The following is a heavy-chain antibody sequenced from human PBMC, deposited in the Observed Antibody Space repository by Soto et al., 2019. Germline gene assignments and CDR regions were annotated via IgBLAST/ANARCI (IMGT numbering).Heavy chain of an antibody. V-gene: IGHV5-10-1*01. CDR3: ARPTGLVWDDAFDI. Sequence: GESLKISGNGSGYIFTSYWISWVRQMPGKGLEWMGRIDPSDSYTNYSPSFQGHVTISADKSISTAYLQWSSLKASDTAMYYCARPTGLVWDDAFDIWGQGTMVTVSS. CDR2: IDPSDSYT. CDR1: GYIFTSYW. J-gene: IGHJ3*02. D-gene: IGHD6-19*01.